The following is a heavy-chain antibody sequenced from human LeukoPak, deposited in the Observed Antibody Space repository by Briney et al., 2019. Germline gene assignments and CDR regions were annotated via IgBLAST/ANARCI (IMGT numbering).Heavy chain of an antibody. D-gene: IGHD3-3*01. V-gene: IGHV4-59*01. J-gene: IGHJ6*03. CDR3: ARVKIKGGITIFKEYHYMDV. Sequence: SETLSLTCTVSGGSISSYYWSWIRQPPGKGLEWIGYIYYRGSTKYNPSLKSRVTISVGKSKNQFSLKLSSVTAADTAVYYCARVKIKGGITIFKEYHYMDVWGKGTTVTVSS. CDR1: GGSISSYY. CDR2: IYYRGST.